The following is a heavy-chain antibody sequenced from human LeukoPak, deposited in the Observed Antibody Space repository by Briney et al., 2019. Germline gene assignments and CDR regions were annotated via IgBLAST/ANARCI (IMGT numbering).Heavy chain of an antibody. Sequence: ASVKVSCKASGYTFTSYDINWVRQATGQGLEWMGWMNPNSGNTGYAQKFQGRVTMTRNTSISTAYMELSSLRSDDTAVYYCARDYYDSSGYRYFDLWGRGTLVTVSS. CDR2: MNPNSGNT. J-gene: IGHJ2*01. CDR1: GYTFTSYD. D-gene: IGHD3-22*01. V-gene: IGHV1-8*01. CDR3: ARDYYDSSGYRYFDL.